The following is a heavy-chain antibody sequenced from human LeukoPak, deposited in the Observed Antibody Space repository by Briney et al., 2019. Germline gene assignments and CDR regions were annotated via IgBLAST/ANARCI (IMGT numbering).Heavy chain of an antibody. D-gene: IGHD2-2*01. CDR2: INPNSGDT. CDR1: GYTFTAYY. J-gene: IGHJ3*02. CDR3: ARRYCDSTRCYDAFDI. V-gene: IGHV1-2*02. Sequence: GASVKVSCKASGYTFTAYYMHWVRQTPGQGLEWMGWINPNSGDTHYAQKFQDRVTMTRDTSISTAYMELSRLRSDDTAAYYCARRYCDSTRCYDAFDIWGQGTMVTVSS.